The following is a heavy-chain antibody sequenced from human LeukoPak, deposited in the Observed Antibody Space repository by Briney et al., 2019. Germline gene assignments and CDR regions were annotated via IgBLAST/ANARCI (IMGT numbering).Heavy chain of an antibody. CDR1: GGSFSGYY. CDR2: INHSGST. J-gene: IGHJ2*01. V-gene: IGHV4-34*01. CDR3: ARRLDL. Sequence: PSETLSLTCAVYGGSFSGYYWSWIRQPPGKGLEWIGEINHSGSTTYNPSLKSRVTISVDTTRNQFSLKLSSVTAADTAVYYCARRLDLWGRGTLVTVSS.